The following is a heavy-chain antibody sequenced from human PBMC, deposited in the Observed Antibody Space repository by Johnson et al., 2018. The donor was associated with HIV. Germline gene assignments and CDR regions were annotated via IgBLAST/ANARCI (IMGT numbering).Heavy chain of an antibody. D-gene: IGHD2-8*02. CDR1: GFTFSDYG. CDR2: ISYDGANK. CDR3: AKDLERELLALWAFHT. V-gene: IGHV3-30*18. Sequence: QVQLVESGGGVVQPGRSLRLSCAASGFTFSDYGMHWVRQAPGKGLEWVTHISYDGANKYYSGSVRGRFTISRDNSRNTLNLQMDSLREEDTAVYYCAKDLERELLALWAFHTGGQGTGVIVSS. J-gene: IGHJ3*02.